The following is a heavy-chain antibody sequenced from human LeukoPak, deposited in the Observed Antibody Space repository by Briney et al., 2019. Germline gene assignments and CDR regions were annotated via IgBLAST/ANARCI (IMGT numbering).Heavy chain of an antibody. V-gene: IGHV1-18*01. Sequence: ASVKVSCKACGGTFSSYAIRWVRQAPGQGLEWMGRISAYNGNTNYAQKLQGRVTMTTDTSTSTAYMELRSLRSDDTAVYYCARDFVLWGPAPLSDPWGQGTLVTVSS. D-gene: IGHD2-21*01. J-gene: IGHJ5*02. CDR1: GGTFSSYA. CDR3: ARDFVLWGPAPLSDP. CDR2: ISAYNGNT.